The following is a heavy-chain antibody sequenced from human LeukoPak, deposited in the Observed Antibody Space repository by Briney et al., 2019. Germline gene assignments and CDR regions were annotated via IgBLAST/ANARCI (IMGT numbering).Heavy chain of an antibody. V-gene: IGHV4-34*01. D-gene: IGHD6-13*01. Sequence: SETLSLTCAVYGGSFSGYYWSWIRQPPGKGLEWIGEINHSGSTNYNPSLKSRVAISVDTSKNQFSLKLSSVTAADTAVYYCARRAAAVQEDWGQGTLVTVSS. CDR3: ARRAAAVQED. J-gene: IGHJ4*02. CDR2: INHSGST. CDR1: GGSFSGYY.